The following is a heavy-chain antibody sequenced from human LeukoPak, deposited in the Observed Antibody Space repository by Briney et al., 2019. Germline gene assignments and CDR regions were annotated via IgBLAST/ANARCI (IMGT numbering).Heavy chain of an antibody. CDR2: IYYSGST. CDR3: ARGGSKRYCSSTSCPGYYFDC. CDR1: GGSISSYY. V-gene: IGHV4-59*01. D-gene: IGHD2-2*01. J-gene: IGHJ4*02. Sequence: PSETLSLTCTVSGGSISSYYWSWIRQPPGKGLEWIGYIYYSGSTNYNPSLKSRVTISVDTSKDQFSLKLSSVTAADTAVYYCARGGSKRYCSSTSCPGYYFDCWGQGTLVTVSS.